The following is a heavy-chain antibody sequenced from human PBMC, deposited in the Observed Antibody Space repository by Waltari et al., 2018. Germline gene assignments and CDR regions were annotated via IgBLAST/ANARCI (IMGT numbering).Heavy chain of an antibody. Sequence: QVQLQQWGAGLLKPSETLSLTCAVYGGSFSGYYWSWIRQPPGQGLEWIGEINHSGSTNYNPSLKSRVTISVDTSKNQFSLKLSSVTAADTAVYYCAREVPQNYDSSGYQLVFDYWGQGTLVTVSS. CDR1: GGSFSGYY. J-gene: IGHJ4*02. CDR3: AREVPQNYDSSGYQLVFDY. V-gene: IGHV4-34*01. CDR2: INHSGST. D-gene: IGHD3-22*01.